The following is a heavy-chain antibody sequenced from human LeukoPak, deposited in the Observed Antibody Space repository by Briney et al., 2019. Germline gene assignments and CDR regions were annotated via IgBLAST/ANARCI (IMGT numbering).Heavy chain of an antibody. Sequence: GASVKVSCKASGYTFTSYGISWVRQAPGQGLEWMGWISAYNGNTNYAQKLQGRVTMTTDTSTSTACMELRSLRSDDTAVYYCARDRDSSSYLFDYWGQGTLVTVSS. CDR1: GYTFTSYG. CDR2: ISAYNGNT. V-gene: IGHV1-18*01. CDR3: ARDRDSSSYLFDY. D-gene: IGHD6-13*01. J-gene: IGHJ4*02.